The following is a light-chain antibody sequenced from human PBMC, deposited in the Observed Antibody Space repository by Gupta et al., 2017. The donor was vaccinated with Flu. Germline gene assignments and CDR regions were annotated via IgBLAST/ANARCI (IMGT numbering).Light chain of an antibody. V-gene: IGLV3-25*01. J-gene: IGLJ2*01. CDR3: PSEYTTRNCVV. Sequence: PTATITGSGDAVASNYFYWYHQNPAPATALLIYNDTRRRSGTPERFSASNSGTTATFPTSGVQAEEEADYYCPSEYTTRNCVVFGGGTKLTVL. CDR2: NDT. CDR1: AVASNY.